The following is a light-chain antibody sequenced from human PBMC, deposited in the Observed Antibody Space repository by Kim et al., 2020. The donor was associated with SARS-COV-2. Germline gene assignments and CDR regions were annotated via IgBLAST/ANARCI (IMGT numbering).Light chain of an antibody. CDR1: QSVSSN. J-gene: IGKJ4*01. CDR2: GAS. CDR3: RQYNNWPPLT. Sequence: EIVMTQSPATLSVSPGERATLSCRASQSVSSNLAWYQQKAGQAPRLLIYGASTRATDIPARFSGSGSGTEFTLTISSLQSEDFAVYYCRQYNNWPPLTFGGGTKVDIK. V-gene: IGKV3-15*01.